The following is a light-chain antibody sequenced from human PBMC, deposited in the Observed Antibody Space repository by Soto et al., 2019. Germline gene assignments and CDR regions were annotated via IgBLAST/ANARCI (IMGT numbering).Light chain of an antibody. V-gene: IGKV1-5*03. Sequence: DLQMTQSPSTLSASVGDRVNITCRASQSISSWLAWYQQKPGKAPKLLIYKASSLESGVPSRFSGSGSGTEFTLTISSLQPDDFATYYCQQYNNYPWTFGQGTKVEIK. CDR1: QSISSW. CDR2: KAS. CDR3: QQYNNYPWT. J-gene: IGKJ1*01.